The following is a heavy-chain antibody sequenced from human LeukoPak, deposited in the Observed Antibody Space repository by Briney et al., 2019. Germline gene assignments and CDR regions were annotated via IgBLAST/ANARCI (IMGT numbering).Heavy chain of an antibody. CDR2: IYSGGST. V-gene: IGHV3-66*01. CDR3: ARATVTYETYFDY. D-gene: IGHD4-17*01. J-gene: IGHJ4*02. CDR1: GFTVSNNY. Sequence: PGGSLRLSCAASGFTVSNNYMNWVRQAPGKGLEWVSVIYSGGSTSYADSVKGRFTISRDNSRNTVSLQMNTLRAEDTAVYYCARATVTYETYFDYWGQGTLVTVSS.